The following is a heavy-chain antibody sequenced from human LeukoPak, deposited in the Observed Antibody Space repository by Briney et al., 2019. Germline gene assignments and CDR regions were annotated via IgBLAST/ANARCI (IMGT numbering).Heavy chain of an antibody. V-gene: IGHV4-39*07. J-gene: IGHJ4*02. CDR2: IYYSGST. D-gene: IGHD5-12*01. CDR3: ARAALRTPLTYFDY. CDR1: EFSVGSNYM. Sequence: GSLRLSCAASEFSVGSNYMTWVRQAPGKGLEWIGSIYYSGSTYYNPSLKSRVTISVDTSKNHFSLKLYSVTAADTAVYYCARAALRTPLTYFDYWGQGTLVTVSS.